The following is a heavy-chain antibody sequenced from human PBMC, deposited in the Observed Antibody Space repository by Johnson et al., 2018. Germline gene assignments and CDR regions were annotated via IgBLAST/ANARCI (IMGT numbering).Heavy chain of an antibody. CDR1: RFTFRSYP. J-gene: IGHJ3*01. D-gene: IGHD3-22*01. V-gene: IGHV3-30*04. CDR2: ISYDGNTK. Sequence: QVQLVESGGGVVQPGRSLRLSCAASRFTFRSYPMHWVRQAPGKGLEWVAFISYDGNTKKYVDSVKCRFTISRDNSRNTLFLQMNGLRDEDTAVYYCARETPEFYNGGGFSFDRWGQGTMVAVSS. CDR3: ARETPEFYNGGGFSFDR.